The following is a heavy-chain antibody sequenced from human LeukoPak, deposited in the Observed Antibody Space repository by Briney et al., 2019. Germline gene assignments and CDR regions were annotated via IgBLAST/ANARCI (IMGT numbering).Heavy chain of an antibody. V-gene: IGHV1-46*01. CDR3: AREGNSLDY. Sequence: ASVTVSCRASGYTFTSYYMHWVRQAPGQGLERMGIINPSGGSTSYAQKFQGRVTVTRDTSTSTVYMELSSLRSEDTAVYYCAREGNSLDYWGQGTLVTVSS. CDR2: INPSGGST. CDR1: GYTFTSYY. D-gene: IGHD4-23*01. J-gene: IGHJ4*02.